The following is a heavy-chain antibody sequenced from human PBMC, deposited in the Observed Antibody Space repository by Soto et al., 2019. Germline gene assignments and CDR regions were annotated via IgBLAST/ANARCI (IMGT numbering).Heavy chain of an antibody. CDR1: GFTFDDYA. J-gene: IGHJ5*02. V-gene: IGHV3-9*01. D-gene: IGHD4-17*01. Sequence: GGSLRLSCAASGFTFDDYAMHWVRQAPGKGLEWVSGISWNSGSIGYADSVKGRFTISRDNAKNSLYLQMNSLSAEDTALYYWAKDSDYGDTCNWVGPSGQGTLVT. CDR3: AKDSDYGDTCNWVGP. CDR2: ISWNSGSI.